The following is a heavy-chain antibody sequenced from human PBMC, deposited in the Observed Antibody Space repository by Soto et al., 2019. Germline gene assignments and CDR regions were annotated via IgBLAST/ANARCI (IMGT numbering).Heavy chain of an antibody. CDR3: AKVRSVGYSYGFYSGMDV. D-gene: IGHD5-18*01. J-gene: IGHJ6*02. CDR2: ISGSGGST. CDR1: GFTFSSYA. V-gene: IGHV3-23*01. Sequence: EVQLLESGGGLVQPGGSLRLSCAASGFTFSSYAMSWVRQAPGKGLEWVSAISGSGGSTYYADYVKGRFTISRDNSKNTLYLQMNSLRAEDTAVYYCAKVRSVGYSYGFYSGMDVWGQGTTVTVSS.